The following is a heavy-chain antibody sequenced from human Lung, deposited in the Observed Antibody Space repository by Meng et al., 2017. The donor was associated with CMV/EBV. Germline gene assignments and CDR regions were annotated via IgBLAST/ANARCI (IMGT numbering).Heavy chain of an antibody. V-gene: IGHV3-21*01. CDR2: ISTTSTYI. CDR1: GFTFSAFS. Sequence: SCTTSGFTFSAFSMNWVRQAPGKGLEWVSSISTTSTYIYYADSLKGRFTISRDNAKNSLYLHMNSLRVEDTAVYYCAGFGVTITNGLDVWGQGTTVTVSS. D-gene: IGHD3-3*01. CDR3: AGFGVTITNGLDV. J-gene: IGHJ6*02.